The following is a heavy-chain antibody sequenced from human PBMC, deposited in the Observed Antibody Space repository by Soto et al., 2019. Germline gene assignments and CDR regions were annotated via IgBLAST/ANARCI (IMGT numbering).Heavy chain of an antibody. J-gene: IGHJ4*02. Sequence: EVQLLESGGGLVQPGGSLRLSCAASGFTFSSYAMSWVRQAPGKGLEWVSAISGSGGSTYYADSVKVRFTISRDNSKNTLYLQMNSLRAEDTAVYYCAKVLDGYNTYYCDYWCQGTLVTVS. CDR2: ISGSGGST. CDR1: GFTFSSYA. CDR3: AKVLDGYNTYYCDY. V-gene: IGHV3-23*01. D-gene: IGHD5-12*01.